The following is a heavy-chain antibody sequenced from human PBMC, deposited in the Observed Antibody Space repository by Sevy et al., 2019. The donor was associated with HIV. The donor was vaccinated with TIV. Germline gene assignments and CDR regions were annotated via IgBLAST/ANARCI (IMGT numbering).Heavy chain of an antibody. Sequence: KQSQTLSLTCAISGDSVSSNSAAWNWIRQSPSRGLEWLGRTYYRSKWYNDYAVSVKSRITINPDTSKNQFSLQLNSVTPEDTAVYYCARVRTYSSSWDYYYYGMDVWGQGTTVTVSS. J-gene: IGHJ6*02. CDR3: ARVRTYSSSWDYYYYGMDV. CDR2: TYYRSKWYN. D-gene: IGHD6-13*01. V-gene: IGHV6-1*01. CDR1: GDSVSSNSAA.